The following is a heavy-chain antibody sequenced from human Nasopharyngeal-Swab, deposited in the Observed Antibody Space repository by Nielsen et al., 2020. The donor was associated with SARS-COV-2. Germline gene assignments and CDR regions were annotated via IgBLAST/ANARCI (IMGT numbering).Heavy chain of an antibody. CDR2: INPNSGGT. D-gene: IGHD3-3*01. V-gene: IGHV1-2*06. J-gene: IGHJ3*02. CDR3: ARSHRPYYDFWSGYYAPHDAFDI. Sequence: WVRQAPGQGLEWMGRINPNSGGTNYAQKFQGRVTMTRDTSIGTAYMELSRLRSDDTAVYYCARSHRPYYDFWSGYYAPHDAFDIWGQGTMVTVSS.